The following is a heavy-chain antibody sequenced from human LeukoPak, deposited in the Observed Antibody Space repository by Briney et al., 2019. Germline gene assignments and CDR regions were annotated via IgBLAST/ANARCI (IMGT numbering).Heavy chain of an antibody. Sequence: GGSLRLSCATSGFSFSSYAMSWVRQAPGKGLEWVSAMSSSDDGRYYAASVRGRFTISRDTSRSTLYLQMNSLRAEDAAVYYCAKAPVTSCRGALCYPFDYWGQGTLVTVSS. CDR1: GFSFSSYA. CDR2: MSSSDDGR. D-gene: IGHD2-8*02. V-gene: IGHV3-23*01. CDR3: AKAPVTSCRGALCYPFDY. J-gene: IGHJ4*02.